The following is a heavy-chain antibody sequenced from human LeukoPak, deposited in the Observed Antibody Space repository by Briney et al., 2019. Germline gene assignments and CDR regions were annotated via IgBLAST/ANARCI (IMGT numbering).Heavy chain of an antibody. D-gene: IGHD1-7*01. J-gene: IGHJ4*02. Sequence: PGRSLRLSCAASGFTFSSYAMHWVRQAPGKGLEWVAVISYDGSNKYYADSVKGRFTISRDNSKNTLYLQMNSLRAEDTAVYYCAKSMITGTFLFDYWGQGTLVTVSS. CDR2: ISYDGSNK. CDR3: AKSMITGTFLFDY. V-gene: IGHV3-30-3*02. CDR1: GFTFSSYA.